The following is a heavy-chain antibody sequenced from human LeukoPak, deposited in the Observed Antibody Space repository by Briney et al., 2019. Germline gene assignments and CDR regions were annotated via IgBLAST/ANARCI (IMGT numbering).Heavy chain of an antibody. CDR1: GGSISTYY. V-gene: IGHV4-4*07. CDR2: MYTSGTT. CDR3: ARDQGSYYGVDV. J-gene: IGHJ6*02. Sequence: SETLSLTCTVSGGSISTYYWSWIRQPAGKGLEWIGRMYTSGTTKYNPSLKSRVTMSVDTSNNQFSLKVSSVIAADTAVYYCARDQGSYYGVDVWGQGTTVTVSS.